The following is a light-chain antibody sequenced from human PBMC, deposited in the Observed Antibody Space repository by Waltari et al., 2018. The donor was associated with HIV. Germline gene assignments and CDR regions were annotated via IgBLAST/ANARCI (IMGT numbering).Light chain of an antibody. J-gene: IGKJ4*01. Sequence: AIRMTQSPSSFSASTGDRVTITCRASKGISSYLAWYQQKPGKAPKPLIYAASTLQSGVPSRFSGSGSGTDFTLTISCLQSEDFATYYCQQYYSYPALTFGGGTKVEIK. CDR3: QQYYSYPALT. CDR1: KGISSY. V-gene: IGKV1-8*01. CDR2: AAS.